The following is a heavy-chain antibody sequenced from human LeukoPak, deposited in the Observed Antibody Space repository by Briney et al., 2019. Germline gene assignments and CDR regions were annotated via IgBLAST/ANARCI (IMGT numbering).Heavy chain of an antibody. CDR2: VDYSGCT. J-gene: IGHJ4*02. CDR3: ARRSNKGPYSYITNDY. D-gene: IGHD5-18*01. Sequence: PSETLSLTCTVSGASMRNSDYGWGWLRQAPGKGLEWIGSVDYSGCTYYNPSLKGRFTMAVHTSQKQVSLKVNSVTAADTAVYFCARRSNKGPYSYITNDYWGQGTLVTVSS. V-gene: IGHV4-39*01. CDR1: GASMRNSDYG.